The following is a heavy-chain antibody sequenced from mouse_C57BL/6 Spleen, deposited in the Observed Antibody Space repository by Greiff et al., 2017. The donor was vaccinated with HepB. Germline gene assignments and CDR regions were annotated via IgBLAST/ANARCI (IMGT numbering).Heavy chain of an antibody. D-gene: IGHD1-1*01. J-gene: IGHJ4*01. CDR1: GYTFTDYY. V-gene: IGHV1-26*01. CDR2: INPNNGGT. Sequence: VQLQQSGPELVKPGASVKISCKASGYTFTDYYMNWVKQSLGKSLEWIGDINPNNGGTSYNQKFKGKATLTVDKSSSTAYMELRSLTSEDSAVYYCARRNYGSSYYAMDYWGQGTSVTVSS. CDR3: ARRNYGSSYYAMDY.